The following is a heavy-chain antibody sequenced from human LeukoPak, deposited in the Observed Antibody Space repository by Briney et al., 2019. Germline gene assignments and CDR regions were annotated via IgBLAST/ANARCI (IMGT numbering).Heavy chain of an antibody. CDR2: IKEDGSET. D-gene: IGHD5-24*01. CDR3: ARETPRRGETRDGYR. CDR1: GFTFGDYA. V-gene: IGHV3-7*01. J-gene: IGHJ4*02. Sequence: GRSPRLSCTASGFTFGDYAMSWVRQAPGKGLECLANIKEDGSETYYADSVKGRFTISRDNPENLLFLQINSLRVEDTAVYYCARETPRRGETRDGYRWGQGTMVTVSS.